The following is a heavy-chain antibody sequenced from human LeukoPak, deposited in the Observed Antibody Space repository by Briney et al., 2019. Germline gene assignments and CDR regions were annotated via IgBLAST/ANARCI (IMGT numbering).Heavy chain of an antibody. J-gene: IGHJ4*02. Sequence: GGSLRLSCAASGFTFSSYAMSWVRQAPGKGLEWVSAISGSGGSTYYADSVKGRFTISGDNSKNTLYLQMNSLRAEDTAVYYCAKDKIRRLVVAATYFDYWGQGTLVTVSS. CDR1: GFTFSSYA. CDR2: ISGSGGST. D-gene: IGHD2-15*01. V-gene: IGHV3-23*01. CDR3: AKDKIRRLVVAATYFDY.